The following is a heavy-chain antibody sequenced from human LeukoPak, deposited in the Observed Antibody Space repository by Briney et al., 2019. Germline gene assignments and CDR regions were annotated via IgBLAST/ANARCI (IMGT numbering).Heavy chain of an antibody. CDR2: IYHIGST. CDR1: GYSISSGYY. Sequence: PSDTLSLTCTVSGYSISSGYYWGWIRQPPGKGLEWIGSIYHIGSTYYNPSLKSRVTISVDTSKNQFSLKLSSVTAADTAGYYCARDPGDFWSGYYRIYSRWFDPWGQGTLVTVSS. CDR3: ARDPGDFWSGYYRIYSRWFDP. J-gene: IGHJ5*02. V-gene: IGHV4-38-2*02. D-gene: IGHD3-3*01.